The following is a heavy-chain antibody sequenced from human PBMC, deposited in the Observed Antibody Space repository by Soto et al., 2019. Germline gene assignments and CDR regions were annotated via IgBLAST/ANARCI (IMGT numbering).Heavy chain of an antibody. CDR1: GGTFSSYA. CDR2: INPSGGYT. V-gene: IGHV1-46*03. CDR3: ARGGGIVVVTAPYDY. Sequence: ASVKVSCKASGGTFSSYAISWVRQAPGQGLEWLGIINPSGGYTTYAQRFLGRVTMTSDTSTSTVHMELGSLTSEDTAVYYCARGGGIVVVTAPYDYWGLGTLVTVSS. J-gene: IGHJ4*02. D-gene: IGHD2-21*02.